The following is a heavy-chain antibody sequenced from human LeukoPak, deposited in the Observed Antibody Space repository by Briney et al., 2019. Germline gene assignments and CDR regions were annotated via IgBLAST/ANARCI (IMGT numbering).Heavy chain of an antibody. CDR3: ARSGYCSGASCYYSYGMDV. CDR1: GYTFTSYG. Sequence: ASVKVSCKASGYTFTSYGVSWVRQAPGQGLEWMGWISTYSGNTDYAQNFQGRVTVTTDTFTTTAYMELRSLRSDDTVVYYCARSGYCSGASCYYSYGMDVWGQGTTVTVSS. CDR2: ISTYSGNT. J-gene: IGHJ6*02. V-gene: IGHV1-18*01. D-gene: IGHD2-15*01.